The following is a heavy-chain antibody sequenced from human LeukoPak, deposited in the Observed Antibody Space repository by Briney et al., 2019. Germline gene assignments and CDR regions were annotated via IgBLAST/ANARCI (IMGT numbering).Heavy chain of an antibody. CDR2: IYPGDSDT. CDR3: ARSPCGGDCYSGHFQH. J-gene: IGHJ1*01. Sequence: GESLTISCQGSEYTFTTYWIGWVRQMPGRGLEWMGIIYPGDSDTRYSPSFQGQVTISADKSINTAYLRWSSLKASDTAMYYCARSPCGGDCYSGHFQHWGQGTLVTVSS. V-gene: IGHV5-51*01. D-gene: IGHD2-21*02. CDR1: EYTFTTYW.